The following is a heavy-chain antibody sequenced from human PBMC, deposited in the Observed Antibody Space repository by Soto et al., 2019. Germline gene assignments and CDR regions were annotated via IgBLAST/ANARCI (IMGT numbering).Heavy chain of an antibody. D-gene: IGHD2-15*01. CDR3: ARGLPGATPPGFDP. J-gene: IGHJ5*02. CDR2: IYYSGST. Sequence: SETLSLTCTVSGGSISSGAYYWNWIRQYPGKGLEWIGYIYYSGSTYYNPSLKSRVTISGDTSKNQFSLKLSSVTAADTAVYYCARGLPGATPPGFDPWGQGTLVTVSS. V-gene: IGHV4-31*03. CDR1: GGSISSGAYY.